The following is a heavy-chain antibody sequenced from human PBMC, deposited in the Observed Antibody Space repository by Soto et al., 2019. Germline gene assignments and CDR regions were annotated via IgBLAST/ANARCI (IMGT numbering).Heavy chain of an antibody. CDR3: VPHGVSNDY. D-gene: IGHD6-13*01. J-gene: IGHJ4*02. V-gene: IGHV4-4*07. Sequence: SSETLSLTCTVSGGFINSFYWAWIRQPAGKGLEWIGRVYTTGDTKYNPSLQSRVTMSVDTSKNQFSLRLNSVTAADTDVYYGVPHGVSNDYWGQRILVTVSS. CDR2: VYTTGDT. CDR1: GGFINSFY.